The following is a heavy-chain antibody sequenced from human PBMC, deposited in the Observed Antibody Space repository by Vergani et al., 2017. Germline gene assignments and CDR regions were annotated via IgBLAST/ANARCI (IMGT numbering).Heavy chain of an antibody. V-gene: IGHV1-58*01. CDR2: IVVGSGNT. D-gene: IGHD3-22*01. CDR1: GFTFTSSA. J-gene: IGHJ4*02. Sequence: QMQLVQSGPEVKKPGTSVKVSCKASGFTFTSSAVQWVRQARGXRLEWIGWIVVGSGNTNYAQKFQERVTITRDMSTSTAYMELSSLRSEDTAVYYCAADQISYYDSSGYYYDFDYWGQGTLVTVSS. CDR3: AADQISYYDSSGYYYDFDY.